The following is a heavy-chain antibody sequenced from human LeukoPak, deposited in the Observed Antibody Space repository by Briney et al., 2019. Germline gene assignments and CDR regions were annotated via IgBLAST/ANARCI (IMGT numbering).Heavy chain of an antibody. CDR3: ARDLWGSYFY. Sequence: SETLSLTCAVYGGSFSGYYWSWIRQPPGKGLEWIGEINHSGSTNYNPSLKSRVTISVDTSKNQFSLKLSSVTAADTAVYYCARDLWGSYFYWGQGTLVTVSS. CDR2: INHSGST. J-gene: IGHJ4*02. D-gene: IGHD1-26*01. V-gene: IGHV4-34*01. CDR1: GGSFSGYY.